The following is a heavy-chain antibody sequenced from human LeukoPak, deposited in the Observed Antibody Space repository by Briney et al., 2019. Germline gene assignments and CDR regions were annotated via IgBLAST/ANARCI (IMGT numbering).Heavy chain of an antibody. J-gene: IGHJ4*02. D-gene: IGHD6-13*01. Sequence: GGSVKVSCKASGCTFTGYYMHWVRQAPGQGLEWMGWINPNSGGTNYAQKFQGWVTMTRDTSISTAYMELSRLRSDDTAVYYCARGLYGSSSWYGDYWGQGTLVTVSS. V-gene: IGHV1-2*04. CDR3: ARGLYGSSSWYGDY. CDR1: GCTFTGYY. CDR2: INPNSGGT.